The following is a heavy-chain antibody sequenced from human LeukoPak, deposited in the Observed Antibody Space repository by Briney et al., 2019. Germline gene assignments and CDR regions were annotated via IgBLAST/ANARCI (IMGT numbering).Heavy chain of an antibody. CDR3: ARAYGATIAYYYYYGMDV. Sequence: ASVKVSCKASGYTFTGYYMHWVRQAPGQGLEWMGWINPNSGGTNYAQKFQGRVTMTRDTSISTAYMELSRLRSDDTAVYYCARAYGATIAYYYYYGMDVWGQGTTVTVSS. CDR2: INPNSGGT. CDR1: GYTFTGYY. J-gene: IGHJ6*02. V-gene: IGHV1-2*02. D-gene: IGHD4-17*01.